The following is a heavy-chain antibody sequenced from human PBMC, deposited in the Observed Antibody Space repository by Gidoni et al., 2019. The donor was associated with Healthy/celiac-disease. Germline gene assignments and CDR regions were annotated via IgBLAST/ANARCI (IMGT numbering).Heavy chain of an antibody. CDR1: GFTFIRYA. CDR2: ISYDGSNK. Sequence: QVQLVASGGGVVQPWRSLRLSCAASGFTFIRYAMHWVRQAPGKGLEWVAVISYDGSNKYYADSGKGRFTISRDNSKNTLYLQMNSLRAEDTAVYYCARDDSSGYYYYYFDYWGQGTLVTVSS. V-gene: IGHV3-30-3*01. D-gene: IGHD3-22*01. CDR3: ARDDSSGYYYYYFDY. J-gene: IGHJ4*02.